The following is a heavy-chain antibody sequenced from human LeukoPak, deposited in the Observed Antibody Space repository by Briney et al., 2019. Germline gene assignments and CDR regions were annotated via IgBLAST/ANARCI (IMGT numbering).Heavy chain of an antibody. CDR3: ARADPGYCSGGSCYQAWDYYYYYMDV. CDR2: IYYSGST. Sequence: SETLSLTCTVSGGSISSYYWSWIRQPPGKGLEWIGYIYYSGSTNYNPSLKSRVTISVDTSKNQFSLKLSSVTAADTAVYYCARADPGYCSGGSCYQAWDYYYYYMDVWGKGTTVTVSS. CDR1: GGSISSYY. D-gene: IGHD2-15*01. V-gene: IGHV4-59*01. J-gene: IGHJ6*03.